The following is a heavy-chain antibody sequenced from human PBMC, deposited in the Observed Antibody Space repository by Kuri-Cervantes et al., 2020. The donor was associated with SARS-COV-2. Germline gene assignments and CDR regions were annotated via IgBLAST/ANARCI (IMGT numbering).Heavy chain of an antibody. CDR2: IYSGGST. CDR3: ARGHDFWSTGDDY. CDR1: GFTFSSYS. V-gene: IGHV3-66*01. J-gene: IGHJ4*02. Sequence: GESLKISCAASGFTFSSYSMNWVRQAPGKGLEWVSVIYSGGSTYYADSVKGRFTISRDNSKNTLYLQMNSLRAEDTAVYYCARGHDFWSTGDDYWGQGTLVTVSS. D-gene: IGHD3-3*01.